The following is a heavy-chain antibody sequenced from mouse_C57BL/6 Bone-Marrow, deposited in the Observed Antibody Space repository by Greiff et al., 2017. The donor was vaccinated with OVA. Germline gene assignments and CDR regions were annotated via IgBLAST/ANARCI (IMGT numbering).Heavy chain of an antibody. CDR1: GFTFSSYG. CDR3: ARSRDYFDY. CDR2: LSSGGSYT. Sequence: EVKLMESGGDLVKPGGSLKLSCAASGFTFSSYGMSWVRQTPDKRLEWVATLSSGGSYTYYPDSVKGRFTISRDNAKNTLYLQMSSLKSEDTAMYYCARSRDYFDYWGQGTTLTVSS. J-gene: IGHJ2*01. V-gene: IGHV5-6*01.